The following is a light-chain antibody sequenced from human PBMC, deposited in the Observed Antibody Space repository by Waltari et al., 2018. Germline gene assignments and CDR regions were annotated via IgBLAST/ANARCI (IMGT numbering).Light chain of an antibody. CDR1: QSISSY. CDR2: AAS. Sequence: DIQMTQSPSSLSASVGDRVTITCRASQSISSYLNWYRQKLRKAPKLLIYAASSLQSGVPSRFSGSGSGTDFTLTISSLQPEDFATYYCQQSYSTPYTFGQGTKLEIK. CDR3: QQSYSTPYT. J-gene: IGKJ2*01. V-gene: IGKV1-39*01.